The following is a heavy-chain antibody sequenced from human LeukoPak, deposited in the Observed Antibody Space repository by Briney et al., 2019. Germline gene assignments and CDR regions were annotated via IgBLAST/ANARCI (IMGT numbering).Heavy chain of an antibody. CDR1: GGSFSGYY. CDR2: INHSGST. CDR3: ARGADYYDSSGYYYGTYYFDY. D-gene: IGHD3-22*01. V-gene: IGHV4-34*01. J-gene: IGHJ4*02. Sequence: TSETLSLTCAVYGGSFSGYYWSWISQPPGKGLEWIGEINHSGSTNYNPSLKSRVTISVDTSKNQFSLKLSSVTAADTAVYYCARGADYYDSSGYYYGTYYFDYWGQGTLVTVSS.